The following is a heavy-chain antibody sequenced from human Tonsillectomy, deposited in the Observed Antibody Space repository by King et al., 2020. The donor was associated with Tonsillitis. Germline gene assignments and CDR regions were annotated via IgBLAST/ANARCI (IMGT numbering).Heavy chain of an antibody. D-gene: IGHD3-22*01. CDR1: GYTFSSYG. Sequence: VQLVESGAEVKKPGASGKVSCKASGYTFSSYGISWVRQAPGQGLEWMGWICVYNGNTNYSQKLQDRVTMTTDTSTGTAYMELRSLRADDTAVYYCASSYYDTSGYYYFQHWGQGTLVTVSS. J-gene: IGHJ1*01. CDR3: ASSYYDTSGYYYFQH. CDR2: ICVYNGNT. V-gene: IGHV1-18*01.